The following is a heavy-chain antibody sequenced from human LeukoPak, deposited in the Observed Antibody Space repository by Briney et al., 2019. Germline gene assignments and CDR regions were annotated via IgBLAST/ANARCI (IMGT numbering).Heavy chain of an antibody. J-gene: IGHJ3*01. CDR2: IRYDGSNK. D-gene: IGHD2-15*01. CDR3: AKDRGGSSQLGDAFDV. V-gene: IGHV3-30*02. Sequence: GGSLRLSCAASGFTFSSYGMHWVRQAPGKGLEWVAFIRYDGSNKYYADSVKGRFTISRDNSKNTLYLQMSSLRAEDTALYYCAKDRGGSSQLGDAFDVWGHGTMVSVSS. CDR1: GFTFSSYG.